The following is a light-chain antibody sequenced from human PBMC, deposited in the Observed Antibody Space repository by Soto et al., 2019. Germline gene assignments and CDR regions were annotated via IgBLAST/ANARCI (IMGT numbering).Light chain of an antibody. V-gene: IGKV1-39*01. CDR3: QQSYSNPT. Sequence: DIQVTQSPSSLSASVGDRVTITCRASQSIGTYLNWYHQKPGKAPQLLIYGASTLQSGVPSRFSGSGSGTHFTLTINSLQPEDFGTFSCQQSYSNPTLGQGTKADLK. CDR1: QSIGTY. J-gene: IGKJ1*01. CDR2: GAS.